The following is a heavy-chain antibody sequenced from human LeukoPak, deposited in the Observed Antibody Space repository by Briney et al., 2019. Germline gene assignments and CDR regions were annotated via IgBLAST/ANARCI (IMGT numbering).Heavy chain of an antibody. CDR3: ASPGYCSGSSCYSGYFQH. D-gene: IGHD2-15*01. J-gene: IGHJ1*01. CDR1: EFTVSTNY. V-gene: IGHV3-53*01. Sequence: GGSLRLSCSASEFTVSTNYMNWVRQAPGKGLEWVSVVYYDGHTYYADSVKGRFTISRDSSKNTLYLQMNSLRAEDTAVYYCASPGYCSGSSCYSGYFQHWGQGTLVTVSS. CDR2: VYYDGHT.